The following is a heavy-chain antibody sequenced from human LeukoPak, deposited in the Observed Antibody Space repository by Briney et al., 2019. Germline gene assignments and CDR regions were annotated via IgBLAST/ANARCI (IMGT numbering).Heavy chain of an antibody. J-gene: IGHJ3*02. Sequence: SETLSLTCTVSGGSISSYYWSWIRQPPGKGLEWIGYTYYSGSTNYNPSLKSRVTISVDTSKNQFSLKLSSVTAADTAVYYCARRMGIWNAFGIWGQGTMVTVSS. CDR1: GGSISSYY. V-gene: IGHV4-59*08. CDR2: TYYSGST. CDR3: ARRMGIWNAFGI. D-gene: IGHD3-3*01.